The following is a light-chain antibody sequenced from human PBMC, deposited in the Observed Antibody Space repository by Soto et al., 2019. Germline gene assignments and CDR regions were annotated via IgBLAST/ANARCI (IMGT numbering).Light chain of an antibody. V-gene: IGKV3-20*01. CDR3: QKSGSSPKT. J-gene: IGKJ1*01. CDR1: QSVSSSY. CDR2: GAS. Sequence: EIVLTQSPGTLSLSPGERATLSCRASQSVSSSYLAWYQQKPGQAPRLLIYGASSRATGIPDRFSGSGSGTDFTLTIRRLEPEDWAVYYGQKSGSSPKTFGQGTKVEIK.